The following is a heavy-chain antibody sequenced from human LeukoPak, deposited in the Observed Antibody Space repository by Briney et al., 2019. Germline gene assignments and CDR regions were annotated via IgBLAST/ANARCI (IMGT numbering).Heavy chain of an antibody. CDR3: AASALGDAFDI. V-gene: IGHV1-58*02. CDR2: IVVGSDNT. Sequence: SVKVSCKASGFTLSSPAMQWVRQARGQRLEWIGWIVVGSDNTNYAQEFQERVTITRDMSTSTAYMELSSLRSEDTAVYYCAASALGDAFDIWGQGTMVTVSS. CDR1: GFTLSSPA. D-gene: IGHD3-3*01. J-gene: IGHJ3*02.